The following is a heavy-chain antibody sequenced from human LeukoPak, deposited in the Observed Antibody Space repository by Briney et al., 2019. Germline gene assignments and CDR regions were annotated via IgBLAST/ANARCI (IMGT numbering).Heavy chain of an antibody. V-gene: IGHV2-5*01. CDR3: VHKSKGWLQIY. Sequence: SGPTLVKPTPTLTLTCTFSGFSLSTSGVGVGWIRQPPGKALEWLALIYWNDDKRYSPSLNNRLTITKDTSKNQVVLTMTNVDPVDTATYYCVHKSKGWLQIYWGQGTLVTVSS. J-gene: IGHJ4*02. CDR2: IYWNDDK. D-gene: IGHD5-24*01. CDR1: GFSLSTSGVG.